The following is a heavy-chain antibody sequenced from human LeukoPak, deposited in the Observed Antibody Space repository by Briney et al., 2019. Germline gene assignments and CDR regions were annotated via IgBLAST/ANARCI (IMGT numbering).Heavy chain of an antibody. CDR2: INHSGST. D-gene: IGHD2-2*01. J-gene: IGHJ6*03. CDR1: GGSFSGYY. CDR3: ARGGYCSSTSCYNYMDV. V-gene: IGHV4-34*01. Sequence: PSETLSLTCAVYGGSFSGYYWSWIRQPPGKGLEWIGEINHSGSTNYNPSLKSRVTISVDTSKNQFSLKLSSVTAADTAVYYCARGGYCSSTSCYNYMDVWGKGTMVTVSS.